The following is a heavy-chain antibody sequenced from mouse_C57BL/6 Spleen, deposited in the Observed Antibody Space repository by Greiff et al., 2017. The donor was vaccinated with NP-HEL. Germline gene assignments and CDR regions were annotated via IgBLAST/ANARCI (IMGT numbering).Heavy chain of an antibody. V-gene: IGHV1-82*01. Sequence: VQLQQSGPELVKPGASVKISCKASGYAFSSSWMNWVKQRPGKGLEWIGRIYPGDGDTNYNGKFKGKATLTADKSSSTAYMQLNSLTSEDSAVYFCARITTGNYYAMDYWGQGASVTVSS. CDR1: GYAFSSSW. CDR2: IYPGDGDT. D-gene: IGHD1-1*01. CDR3: ARITTGNYYAMDY. J-gene: IGHJ4*01.